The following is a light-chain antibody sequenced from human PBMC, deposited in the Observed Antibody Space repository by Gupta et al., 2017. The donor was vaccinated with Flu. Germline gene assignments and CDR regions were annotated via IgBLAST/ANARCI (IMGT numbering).Light chain of an antibody. CDR2: DDK. J-gene: IGLJ1*01. V-gene: IGLV3-21*02. Sequence: TATVTCGRSNIGSKHVPWYQHKPGPAPVLVRYDDKARPSGIPERFAGSNSGKPATLSISGLEAGDEADYDGKVWDSSRCPAVFGTGTKVTVL. CDR3: KVWDSSRCPAV. CDR1: NIGSKH.